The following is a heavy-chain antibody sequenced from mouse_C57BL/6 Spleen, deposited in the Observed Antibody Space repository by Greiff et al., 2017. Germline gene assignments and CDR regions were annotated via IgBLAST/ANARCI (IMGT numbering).Heavy chain of an antibody. V-gene: IGHV1-50*01. Sequence: QVQLQQPGAELVKPGASAKLSCKASGYTFTSYWMQWVKQRPGQGLEWIGEIDPSDSYTNYNQKFKGKATLTVDTSSSTAYMQLSSLTSEDSAVYYCARPRGSSPNDYAMDYWGQGTSVTVSS. CDR2: IDPSDSYT. D-gene: IGHD1-1*01. CDR3: ARPRGSSPNDYAMDY. CDR1: GYTFTSYW. J-gene: IGHJ4*01.